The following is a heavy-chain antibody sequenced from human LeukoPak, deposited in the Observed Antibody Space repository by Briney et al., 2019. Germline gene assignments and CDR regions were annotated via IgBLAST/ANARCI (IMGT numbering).Heavy chain of an antibody. D-gene: IGHD3-10*01. CDR3: ARSIKGDSDH. J-gene: IGHJ4*02. Sequence: PGGSLRLSCAASGFTFRSYEMNWVRQAPGKGLDWVSYISSSGTTVYYADSVRGRFTVSRDNGKNSPYLEMNSLRAEDTAVYYCARSIKGDSDHWGQGTLVTVSS. CDR2: ISSSGTTV. CDR1: GFTFRSYE. V-gene: IGHV3-48*03.